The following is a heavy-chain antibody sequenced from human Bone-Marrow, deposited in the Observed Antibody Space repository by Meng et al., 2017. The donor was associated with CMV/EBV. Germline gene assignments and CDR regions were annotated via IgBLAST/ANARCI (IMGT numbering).Heavy chain of an antibody. V-gene: IGHV1-18*01. CDR2: ISAYNGNT. CDR1: GYTFTSYG. D-gene: IGHD6-19*01. J-gene: IGHJ4*02. Sequence: ASVKVSCKASGYTFTSYGISWVRQAPGQGLEWMGWISAYNGNTNYAQKLQGRVTMTTDTSTSTAYMELRSLRSDDTAVYYCARDSSSSGWYSGLDYWGQGTLVTGYS. CDR3: ARDSSSSGWYSGLDY.